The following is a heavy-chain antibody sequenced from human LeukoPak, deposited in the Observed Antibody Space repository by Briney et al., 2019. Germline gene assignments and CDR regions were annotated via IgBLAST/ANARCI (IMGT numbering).Heavy chain of an antibody. CDR1: GFTFSNAW. J-gene: IGHJ6*02. Sequence: PGGSLRLSCAASGFTFSNAWMSWVRQAPGKGLEWVGRIKSKTDGGTTDYAAPVKGRFTISRDDSKNTLYLQMNSLKTEDTAVYYCTTEKWQQLDRYYYGMDVWGQGTTVTVSS. CDR3: TTEKWQQLDRYYYGMDV. CDR2: IKSKTDGGTT. V-gene: IGHV3-15*01. D-gene: IGHD6-13*01.